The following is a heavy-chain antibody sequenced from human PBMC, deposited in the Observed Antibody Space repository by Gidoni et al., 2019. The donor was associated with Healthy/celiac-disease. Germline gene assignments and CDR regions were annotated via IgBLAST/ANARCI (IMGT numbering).Heavy chain of an antibody. CDR3: ARVGYSSSWYGYYYGMDV. CDR2: INHIGST. Sequence: QVQLQQWGAGLLKPSETLSITCAVYGGSFSGYYWSWLRQPPGKGWEWIGEINHIGSTNYNPSLKSRVTISVDTSKNQFSLKLSSVTAADTAVYYCARVGYSSSWYGYYYGMDVWGQGTTVTVSS. J-gene: IGHJ6*02. D-gene: IGHD6-13*01. CDR1: GGSFSGYY. V-gene: IGHV4-34*01.